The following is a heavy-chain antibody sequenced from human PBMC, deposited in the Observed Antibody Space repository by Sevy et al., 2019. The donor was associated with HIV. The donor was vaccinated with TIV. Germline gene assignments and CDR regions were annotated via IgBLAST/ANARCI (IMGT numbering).Heavy chain of an antibody. D-gene: IGHD6-13*01. CDR2: ISSSSSYI. V-gene: IGHV3-21*01. CDR3: AREYRAAAGFDY. Sequence: GGSLRLSCAASGFTFSSYSMNWVRQAPGKGLEWVSSISSSSSYIYYADSVKGRFTISRDNAKNSLYLQMNSLRAEDTAVYYCAREYRAAAGFDYWGQGTLVTVSS. J-gene: IGHJ4*02. CDR1: GFTFSSYS.